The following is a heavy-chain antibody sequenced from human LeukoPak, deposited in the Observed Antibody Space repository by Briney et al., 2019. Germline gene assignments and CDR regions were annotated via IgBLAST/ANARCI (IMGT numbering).Heavy chain of an antibody. D-gene: IGHD5-12*01. CDR2: IKEDGSEK. V-gene: IGHV3-7*05. Sequence: PGGSLRLSCAASGFTFNTYWMSWVRQAPGKGLEWVANIKEDGSEKYYVDSVKGRFTISRDNAQNSLYLQMNSLRVEGTAVYYCARLPLTARLHFEYWGQGTLVTVSS. CDR1: GFTFNTYW. CDR3: ARLPLTARLHFEY. J-gene: IGHJ4*02.